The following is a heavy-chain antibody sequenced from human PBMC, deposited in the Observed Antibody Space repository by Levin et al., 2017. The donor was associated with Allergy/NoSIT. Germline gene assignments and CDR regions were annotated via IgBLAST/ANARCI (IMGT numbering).Heavy chain of an antibody. D-gene: IGHD6-13*01. CDR1: GYTFTSYG. CDR2: ISAYNGNT. V-gene: IGHV1-18*01. CDR3: ARLDSSSWYVHNFDYFDY. Sequence: ASVKVSCKASGYTFTSYGISWVRQAPGQGLEWMGWISAYNGNTNYAQKLQGRVTMTTDTSTSTAYMELRSLRSDDTAVYYCARLDSSSWYVHNFDYFDYWGQGTLVTVSS. J-gene: IGHJ4*02.